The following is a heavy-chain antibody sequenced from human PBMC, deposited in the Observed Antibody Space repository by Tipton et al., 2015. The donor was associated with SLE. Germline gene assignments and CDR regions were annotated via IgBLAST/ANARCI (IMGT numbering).Heavy chain of an antibody. CDR1: DASMNYFY. CDR3: ARDLYGGATSLDF. CDR2: IHYSGST. J-gene: IGHJ4*02. D-gene: IGHD1-26*01. V-gene: IGHV4-59*01. Sequence: LRLSCTVSDASMNYFYWTWIRQPPGKGLEWIGYIHYSGSTNCDPPLRSRVTISIDTSKNQFSLNLRSVTAADTAVYYCARDLYGGATSLDFWGQGTLVTVSS.